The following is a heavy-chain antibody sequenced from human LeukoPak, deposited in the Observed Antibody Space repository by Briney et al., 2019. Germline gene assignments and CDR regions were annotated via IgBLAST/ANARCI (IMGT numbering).Heavy chain of an antibody. CDR2: IIPIFGTA. J-gene: IGHJ4*02. CDR3: ATGQQLGGGFDY. CDR1: GGTFSSYA. D-gene: IGHD6-13*01. Sequence: GASVKVSCKASGGTFSSYAISWVRQAPGQGLEWRGGIIPIFGTANYAQKFQGRVTMTEDTSTDTAYMELSSLRSEDTALYYCATGQQLGGGFDYSGQATLVTVPS. V-gene: IGHV1-69*06.